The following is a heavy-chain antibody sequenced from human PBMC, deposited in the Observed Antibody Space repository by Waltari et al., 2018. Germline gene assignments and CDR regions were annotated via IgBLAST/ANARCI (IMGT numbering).Heavy chain of an antibody. CDR1: GFTFSSYR. V-gene: IGHV3-21*01. J-gene: IGHJ4*02. CDR3: ARDGDYGDYALDY. Sequence: EVQLVESGGGLVKPGGSLRLSCAASGFTFSSYRMNWVRQAPGKGLEWVSSISSSSSYIYYVDSLKGRFNISRDKAKNSLYLQMNSLRAEDTAVYYGARDGDYGDYALDYWGQGTLVTVSS. CDR2: ISSSSSYI. D-gene: IGHD4-17*01.